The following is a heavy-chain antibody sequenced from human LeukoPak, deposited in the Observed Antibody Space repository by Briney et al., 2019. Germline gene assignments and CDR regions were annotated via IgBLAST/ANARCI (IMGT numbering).Heavy chain of an antibody. Sequence: ASVKVSCKASGYTFTSYGISWVRQAPGQGLEWMGWISAYNGNTNYAQKLQGRVTMTTDTSTSTAYMELRSLRSDDTAVYYCARDQYGSGSYYFYYYYYMDVWGKGTTVTVSS. CDR3: ARDQYGSGSYYFYYYYYMDV. V-gene: IGHV1-18*01. CDR2: ISAYNGNT. CDR1: GYTFTSYG. J-gene: IGHJ6*03. D-gene: IGHD3-10*01.